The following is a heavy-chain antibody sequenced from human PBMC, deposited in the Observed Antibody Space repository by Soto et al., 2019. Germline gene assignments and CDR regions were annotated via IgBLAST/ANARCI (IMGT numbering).Heavy chain of an antibody. J-gene: IGHJ3*02. Sequence: PGGSLRLSCAASGFTFSSYAMSWVRQAPGKGLEWVSAISGSGGSTYYADSVKGRFTISRDNSKNTLYLQMNSLRAEDTAVYYCAKRGLRYFDWSTDALEIWGQGTMVTGSS. D-gene: IGHD3-9*01. CDR2: ISGSGGST. CDR1: GFTFSSYA. CDR3: AKRGLRYFDWSTDALEI. V-gene: IGHV3-23*01.